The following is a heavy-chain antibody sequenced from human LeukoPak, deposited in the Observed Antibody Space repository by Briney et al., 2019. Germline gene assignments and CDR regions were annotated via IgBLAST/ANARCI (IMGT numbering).Heavy chain of an antibody. J-gene: IGHJ4*02. Sequence: SETLSLTCTVSGGSISSCYWSWIRQPAGKGLEWIGRIYTSGSTNYNPSLKSRVTMSVDTSKNQFSLKLSSVTAADTAVYYCARGYDFWDDFFDYWGQGTLVTVSS. CDR3: ARGYDFWDDFFDY. D-gene: IGHD3-3*01. V-gene: IGHV4-4*07. CDR2: IYTSGST. CDR1: GGSISSCY.